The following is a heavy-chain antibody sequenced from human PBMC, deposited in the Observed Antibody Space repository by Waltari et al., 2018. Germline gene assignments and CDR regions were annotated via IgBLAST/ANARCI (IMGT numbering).Heavy chain of an antibody. CDR3: ARDLTTPIAEVDFWSGRNAFDI. D-gene: IGHD3-3*01. Sequence: QVQLQESGPGLVKPSETLSLTCTVSGGSISSYYWSWIRQPAGKGLEWIGRIYTSGSTNYNPSLKSRVTMSVDTSKNQFSLKLSSVTAADTAVYYCARDLTTPIAEVDFWSGRNAFDIWGQGTMVTVSS. J-gene: IGHJ3*02. CDR2: IYTSGST. CDR1: GGSISSYY. V-gene: IGHV4-4*07.